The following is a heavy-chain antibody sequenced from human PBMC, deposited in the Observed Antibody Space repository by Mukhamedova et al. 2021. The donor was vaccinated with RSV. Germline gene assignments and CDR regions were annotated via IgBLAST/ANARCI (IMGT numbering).Heavy chain of an antibody. Sequence: KFQGRVTITADKSTSTAYMELSSLRSEDTAVYYCARDKGATWRDYWGQGTLVTVSS. J-gene: IGHJ4*02. CDR3: ARDKGATWRDY. D-gene: IGHD1-26*01. V-gene: IGHV1-69*04.